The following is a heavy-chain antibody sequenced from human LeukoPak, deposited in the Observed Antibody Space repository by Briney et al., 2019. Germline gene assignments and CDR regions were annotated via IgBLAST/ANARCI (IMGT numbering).Heavy chain of an antibody. CDR2: IKQDGSEK. V-gene: IGHV3-7*03. Sequence: GGSLRLSCAASGFTFSSYGMHWVRQAPGKGLEWVANIKQDGSEKYYVDSVKGRFTISRDNAKNSLYLQMNSLRAEDTAVYYCARERVVPAATYYYYYGMDVWGQGTTVTVSS. CDR1: GFTFSSYG. J-gene: IGHJ6*02. D-gene: IGHD2-2*01. CDR3: ARERVVPAATYYYYYGMDV.